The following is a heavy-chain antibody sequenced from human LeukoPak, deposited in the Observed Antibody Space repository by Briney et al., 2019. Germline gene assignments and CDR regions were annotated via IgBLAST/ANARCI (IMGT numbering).Heavy chain of an antibody. CDR1: GFTVSSNY. CDR2: IYSGGST. CDR3: AKGSSWYIGRVYFDY. Sequence: TGGSLRLSCAASGFTVSSNYMSWVRQAPGKGLEWVSVIYSGGSTYYADSVKGRFTISRDNSKNTLYLQMNSLRAEDTAVYYCAKGSSWYIGRVYFDYWGQGTLVTVSS. D-gene: IGHD6-13*01. J-gene: IGHJ4*02. V-gene: IGHV3-66*01.